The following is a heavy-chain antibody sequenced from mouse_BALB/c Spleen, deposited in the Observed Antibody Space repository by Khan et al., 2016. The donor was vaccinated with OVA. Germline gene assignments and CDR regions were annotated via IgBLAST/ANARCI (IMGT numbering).Heavy chain of an antibody. Sequence: QIQLVQSGPELKKPGETVKISCKASGYTFTNYGMNWVKQSPGKALKWMGWINTYTGEPTYADDFKGRFAFSLETSASTAYLQINNLKNEDTATYCCARPPYFSYTLDYWGQGTSVTVSS. CDR1: GYTFTNYG. J-gene: IGHJ4*01. V-gene: IGHV9-3-1*01. CDR3: ARPPYFSYTLDY. D-gene: IGHD2-10*01. CDR2: INTYTGEP.